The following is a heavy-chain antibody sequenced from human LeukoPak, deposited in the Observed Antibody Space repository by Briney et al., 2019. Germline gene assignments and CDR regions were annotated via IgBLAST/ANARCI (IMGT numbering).Heavy chain of an antibody. CDR2: MNPNSGNT. Sequence: ASVKVSCKASGYTFTSYDINWVRQATGQGLEWMGWMNPNSGNTGYAQKFQGRVTITRNTSISTAYMELSSLRSEDTAVYYCARGNEPYYDFWSGYYAVYYYYMDVWGKGTTVTVSS. V-gene: IGHV1-8*03. CDR1: GYTFTSYD. J-gene: IGHJ6*03. D-gene: IGHD3-3*01. CDR3: ARGNEPYYDFWSGYYAVYYYYMDV.